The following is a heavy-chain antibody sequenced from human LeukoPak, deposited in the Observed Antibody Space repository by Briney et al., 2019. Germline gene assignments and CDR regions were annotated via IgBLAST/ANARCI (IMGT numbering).Heavy chain of an antibody. V-gene: IGHV4-59*01. D-gene: IGHD5-18*01. CDR1: GGSISSYY. J-gene: IGHJ6*02. CDR3: AGNYGYFYYYYGMDV. Sequence: SETLSLTCTVSGGSISSYYWSWIRQPPGKGLEWIGYIYYSGSTNYNPSLKSRVTISVDTSKNQFSLKLSSVTAADTAVYYCAGNYGYFYYYYGMDVWGQGTLVTVSS. CDR2: IYYSGST.